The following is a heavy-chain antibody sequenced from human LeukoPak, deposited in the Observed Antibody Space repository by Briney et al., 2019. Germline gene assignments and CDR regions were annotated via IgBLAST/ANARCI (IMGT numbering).Heavy chain of an antibody. Sequence: SETLSLTCAVYGGSFSGYYWSWIRQPPGKGLEWIGEINHSGSTNYNPSLKTRVTISVDTSKNQFSLKLSSVTAADTAVYYCARRLLGYCSGGSCYSGYFQHWGQGTLVTVSS. J-gene: IGHJ1*01. CDR1: GGSFSGYY. CDR2: INHSGST. D-gene: IGHD2-15*01. V-gene: IGHV4-34*01. CDR3: ARRLLGYCSGGSCYSGYFQH.